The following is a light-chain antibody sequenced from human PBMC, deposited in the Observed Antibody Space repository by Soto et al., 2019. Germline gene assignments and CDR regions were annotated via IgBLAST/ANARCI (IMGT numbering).Light chain of an antibody. CDR2: AAT. V-gene: IGKV1-9*01. J-gene: IGKJ4*01. CDR3: QKYGSSPLT. Sequence: IHLTQSPSLLSASVGDRVTITCRASQGISQYVAWYQQKPGKAPKLLIYAATVLQGGVPSRFSGTRSATEFILTISRMLPEDFATYSCQKYGSSPLTVGGGTKVDIK. CDR1: QGISQY.